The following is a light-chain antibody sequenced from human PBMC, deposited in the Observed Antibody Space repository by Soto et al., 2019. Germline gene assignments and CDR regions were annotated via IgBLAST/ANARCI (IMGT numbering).Light chain of an antibody. J-gene: IGLJ2*01. V-gene: IGLV2-8*01. CDR2: EVS. Sequence: QYALTQPPSASGSPGQSVTISCTGSNSDIGGYDFVSWYQQHPGKAPKLMIYEVSKRPSGVPDRFSGSTSGNTASLTVSGLQAEDEADYYCSSYAGSNNLGFGGGTKVTVL. CDR1: NSDIGGYDF. CDR3: SSYAGSNNLG.